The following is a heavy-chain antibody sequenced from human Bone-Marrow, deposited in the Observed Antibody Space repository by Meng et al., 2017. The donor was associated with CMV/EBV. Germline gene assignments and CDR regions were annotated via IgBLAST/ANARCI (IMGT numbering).Heavy chain of an antibody. CDR2: INPNSGGT. CDR3: ARFGSRVYGGYSYGTRYYSYYGMDV. Sequence: ASVKVSCKASGGTFSSYTISWVRQAPGQGLEWMGWINPNSGGTNYAQKFQGRVTMTRDTSISTAYMELSRLRSYDTAVYYCARFGSRVYGGYSYGTRYYSYYGMDVWGQGTTVTVSS. V-gene: IGHV1-2*02. J-gene: IGHJ6*02. D-gene: IGHD5-18*01. CDR1: GGTFSSYT.